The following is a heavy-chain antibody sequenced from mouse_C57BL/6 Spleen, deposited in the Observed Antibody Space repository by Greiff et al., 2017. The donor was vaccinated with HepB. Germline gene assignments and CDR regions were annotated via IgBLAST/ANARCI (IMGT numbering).Heavy chain of an antibody. D-gene: IGHD2-5*01. CDR3: ARRGDSNYPGFAY. CDR1: GYTFTSYG. V-gene: IGHV1-81*01. J-gene: IGHJ3*01. CDR2: IYPRSGNT. Sequence: VNLVESGAELARPGASVKLSCKASGYTFTSYGISWVKQSTGQGLEWIGEIYPRSGNTYYNEKFKGKATLTADKSSSTAYMELRSLTSEDSAVYFCARRGDSNYPGFAYWGQGTLVTVSA.